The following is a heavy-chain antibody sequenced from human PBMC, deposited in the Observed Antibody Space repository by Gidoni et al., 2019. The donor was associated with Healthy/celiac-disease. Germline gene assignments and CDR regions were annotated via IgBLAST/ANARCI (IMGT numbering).Heavy chain of an antibody. Sequence: VSAISGSGGSTYYADSVKGRFTISRDNSKNTLYLQMNSLRAEDTAVYYCAKDQDYYGSGSYYYYGMDVWGQGTTVTVSS. CDR3: AKDQDYYGSGSYYYYGMDV. CDR2: ISGSGGST. D-gene: IGHD3-10*01. V-gene: IGHV3-23*01. J-gene: IGHJ6*02.